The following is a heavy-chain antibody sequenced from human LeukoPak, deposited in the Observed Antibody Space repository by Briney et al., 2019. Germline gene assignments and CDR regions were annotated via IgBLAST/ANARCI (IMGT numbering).Heavy chain of an antibody. CDR1: GSTVSSNS. Sequence: PGGSLRLSCAASGSTVSSNSMSWVRQAPGKGLEWVSVIYSDGRTYYADSVKGRFTISRDKSKNTLFLQMNSLRAEDTAVYYCARDSSGYLSFDYWGQGALVTVSS. V-gene: IGHV3-53*01. CDR2: IYSDGRT. D-gene: IGHD2-15*01. CDR3: ARDSSGYLSFDY. J-gene: IGHJ4*02.